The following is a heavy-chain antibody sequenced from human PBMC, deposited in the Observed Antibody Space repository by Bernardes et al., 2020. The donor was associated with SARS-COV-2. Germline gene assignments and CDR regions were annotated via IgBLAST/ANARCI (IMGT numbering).Heavy chain of an antibody. V-gene: IGHV4-39*02. CDR2: IYYSGST. CDR3: ARDGGIAAASRGYFDY. CDR1: GGSISSSSYY. J-gene: IGHJ4*02. Sequence: SEALSLTCTVSGGSISSSSYYWGWLLQPPGKGLEWIGSIYYSGSTYYNPSLKSRVTISVDTSKNQFSLKLSSVTAEDTAVYYCARDGGIAAASRGYFDYWGQGTLVTVSS. D-gene: IGHD6-13*01.